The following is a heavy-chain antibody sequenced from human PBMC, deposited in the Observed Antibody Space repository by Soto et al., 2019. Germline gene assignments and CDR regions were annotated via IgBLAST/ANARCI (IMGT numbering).Heavy chain of an antibody. CDR3: AKDPTSYDSSAQFDS. CDR1: GFSFSIYA. Sequence: EVQLLDSGGRLVQPGGSLRLSCAASGFSFSIYAMNWVRQAPGKGLEWVSGISGGGGSTYYADSVKGRFTISRDNSNNTLHLQMNSLRVEDTAVYYCAKDPTSYDSSAQFDSWCQGTLVTVSS. J-gene: IGHJ4*02. CDR2: ISGGGGST. V-gene: IGHV3-23*01. D-gene: IGHD3-22*01.